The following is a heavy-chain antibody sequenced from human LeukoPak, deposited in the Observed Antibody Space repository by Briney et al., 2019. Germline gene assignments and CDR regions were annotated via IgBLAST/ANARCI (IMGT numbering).Heavy chain of an antibody. CDR3: ARGGSGSYRFFDY. Sequence: PSETLSLTCTVSGGSIRGYYWSWIRQPAGKGLEWIGRIYSSGSTNYNPSLKSRVTMSADTSKKQFSLKLSSVAAADTAVYYCARGGSGSYRFFDYWGQGALVTVSS. V-gene: IGHV4-4*07. J-gene: IGHJ4*02. D-gene: IGHD1-26*01. CDR1: GGSIRGYY. CDR2: IYSSGST.